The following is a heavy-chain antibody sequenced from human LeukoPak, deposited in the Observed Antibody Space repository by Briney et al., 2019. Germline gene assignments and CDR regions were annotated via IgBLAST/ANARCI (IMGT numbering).Heavy chain of an antibody. CDR2: IHTGGGT. V-gene: IGHV4-4*09. CDR3: ARLTRLSTSPDRYYLDY. CDR1: GGSISSYY. J-gene: IGHJ4*02. Sequence: QSSETLSLTCTVSGGSISSYYWSWIRQPAGKGLEWIGYIHTGGGTSYIPSLKGRVTISIDTSKNQFSLKLSSVTAADSAVYYCARLTRLSTSPDRYYLDYWGQGTLVTVSS. D-gene: IGHD6-6*01.